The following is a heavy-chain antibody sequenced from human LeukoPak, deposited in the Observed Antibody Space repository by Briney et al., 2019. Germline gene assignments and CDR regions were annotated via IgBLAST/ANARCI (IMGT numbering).Heavy chain of an antibody. CDR2: INHSGST. J-gene: IGHJ4*02. CDR1: GGSFSGYY. V-gene: IGHV4-34*01. D-gene: IGHD3-3*01. Sequence: SETLSLTCAVYGGSFSGYYWSWIRQPPGKGLEWIGEINHSGSTNYNPSLKSRATISVDTSKNQFSLKLSSVTAADTAVYYCATLPRITIFGVANMGDYWGQGTLVTVSS. CDR3: ATLPRITIFGVANMGDY.